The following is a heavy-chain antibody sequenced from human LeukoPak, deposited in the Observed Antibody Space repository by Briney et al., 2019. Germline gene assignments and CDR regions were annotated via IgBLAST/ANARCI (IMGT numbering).Heavy chain of an antibody. J-gene: IGHJ4*02. Sequence: GGSLRLSCAASGFTFSSYAMSWVRQAPGKGLKWVSAISGSGGSTYYADSVKGRFTISRDNSKNTLYLQMNSLRAEDTAVYYCAKGGIAARLGFDYWGQGTLVTVSS. D-gene: IGHD6-6*01. CDR2: ISGSGGST. CDR3: AKGGIAARLGFDY. V-gene: IGHV3-23*01. CDR1: GFTFSSYA.